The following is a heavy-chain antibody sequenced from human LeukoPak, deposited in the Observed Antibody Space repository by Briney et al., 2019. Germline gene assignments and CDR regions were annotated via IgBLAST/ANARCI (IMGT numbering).Heavy chain of an antibody. CDR1: GFTFSSYG. V-gene: IGHV3-30*18. J-gene: IGHJ4*02. Sequence: GGSLRLSCAASGFTFSSYGMRWVRQAPGKGLEWVAVISYDGSNKYYADSVKGRFTISRVNSKNTLYLQMNSLRAEDTAVYYCAKDLVWTFRYGGYVFDYWGQGTPVTGSS. CDR2: ISYDGSNK. D-gene: IGHD5-12*01. CDR3: AKDLVWTFRYGGYVFDY.